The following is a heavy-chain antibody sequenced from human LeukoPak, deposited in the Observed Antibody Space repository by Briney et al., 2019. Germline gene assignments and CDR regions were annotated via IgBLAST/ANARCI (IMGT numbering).Heavy chain of an antibody. J-gene: IGHJ6*02. Sequence: GGSLRLSCAASGFTFSSYEMNWVRQAPGKGLEWVSYISSSGSTTYYADSVKGRFTISRDNAKNSLYLQMNSLRAEDTAVYYCARVRHPNYGMDVWGQGTTVTVSS. CDR2: ISSSGSTT. V-gene: IGHV3-48*03. CDR3: ARVRHPNYGMDV. CDR1: GFTFSSYE.